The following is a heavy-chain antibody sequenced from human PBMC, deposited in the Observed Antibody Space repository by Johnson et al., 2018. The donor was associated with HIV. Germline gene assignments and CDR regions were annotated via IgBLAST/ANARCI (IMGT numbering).Heavy chain of an antibody. D-gene: IGHD2-2*01. J-gene: IGHJ3*02. CDR3: ARDRWYCSSTSCQKDAFDI. V-gene: IGHV3-30-3*01. CDR1: GFTFSSYA. Sequence: VQLVESGGGVVQPGRSLRLSCAASGFTFSSYAMHWVRQAPGTGLEWVALVSYDGRNQYHADSVKGRFTISRDNSKNTLYLQMNSLRAEDTAVYYCARDRWYCSSTSCQKDAFDIWGQGTMVTVSS. CDR2: VSYDGRNQ.